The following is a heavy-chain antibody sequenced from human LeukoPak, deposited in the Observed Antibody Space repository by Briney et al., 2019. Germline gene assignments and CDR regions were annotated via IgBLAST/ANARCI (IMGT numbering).Heavy chain of an antibody. J-gene: IGHJ4*02. CDR2: IYYSGST. CDR3: ARHSSYSSGWFQDY. CDR1: GGSISSSSYY. D-gene: IGHD6-19*01. Sequence: PSETLSLTCTVSGGSISSSSYYWGWIRQPPGKGLEWIGTIYYSGSTYFNPSLKSRVSISVDTSKNQFSLILNSVTVADTAVYHCARHSSYSSGWFQDYWGQGTLVSVSS. V-gene: IGHV4-39*01.